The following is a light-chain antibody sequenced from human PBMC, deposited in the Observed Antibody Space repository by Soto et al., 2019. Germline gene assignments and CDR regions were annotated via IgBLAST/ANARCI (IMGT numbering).Light chain of an antibody. J-gene: IGKJ2*01. Sequence: EVVLTQSPATVSLSPGQRATLSCRASQSVVTYLAWYQQKPGQAPRLLIYDASYRTAGVPARFSGSGSGTDFTLTISSLEPEDFAVYYCQQRSTWPKTFGQGTKLEIK. CDR1: QSVVTY. V-gene: IGKV3-11*01. CDR3: QQRSTWPKT. CDR2: DAS.